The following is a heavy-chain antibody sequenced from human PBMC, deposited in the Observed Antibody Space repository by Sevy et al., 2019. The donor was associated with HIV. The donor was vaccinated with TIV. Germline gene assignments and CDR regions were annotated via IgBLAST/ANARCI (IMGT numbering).Heavy chain of an antibody. D-gene: IGHD2-15*01. Sequence: GGSLRLSCAASGFTFSSYSMNWVRQAPGKGLEWVSSISSSSSYIYYADSVKGRFTISRDNAKNSLYLQMNSLRAEDTAVYYCARDHCSGGSCRILHPYYIDVWGKGTTVTVSS. J-gene: IGHJ6*03. CDR1: GFTFSSYS. CDR2: ISSSSSYI. CDR3: ARDHCSGGSCRILHPYYIDV. V-gene: IGHV3-21*01.